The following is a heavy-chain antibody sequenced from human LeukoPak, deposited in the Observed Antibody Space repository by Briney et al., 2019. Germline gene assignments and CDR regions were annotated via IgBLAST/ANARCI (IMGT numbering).Heavy chain of an antibody. CDR3: ARRSGIAVAGAFDY. Sequence: PGGSLRLSCAASGFTFSSYGITWVRQAPGKGLEWVSAISVSGGIAYYADSVKCRFTISRDNSKNTLYLQMNSLRAEDTAVYYCARRSGIAVAGAFDYWGQGTLVTVSS. CDR2: ISVSGGIA. CDR1: GFTFSSYG. J-gene: IGHJ4*02. V-gene: IGHV3-23*01. D-gene: IGHD6-19*01.